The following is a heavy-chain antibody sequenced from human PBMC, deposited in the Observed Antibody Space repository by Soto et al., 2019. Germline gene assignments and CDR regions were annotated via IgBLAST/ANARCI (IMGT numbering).Heavy chain of an antibody. CDR2: IYYSGST. CDR1: GGSISSGDW. J-gene: IGHJ4*02. Sequence: SETLSLTCAVSGGSISSGDWCWSWVRQSPGKGLEWIGEIYYSGSTTYNPSLKSRVTISADKSENQFSLRLSSVTAADTAVYYCARENSYFDYWGQGTLVTVSS. V-gene: IGHV4-4*02. CDR3: ARENSYFDY.